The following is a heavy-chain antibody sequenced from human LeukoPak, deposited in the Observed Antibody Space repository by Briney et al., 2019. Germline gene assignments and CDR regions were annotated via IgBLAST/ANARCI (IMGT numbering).Heavy chain of an antibody. CDR2: IKKNGTVL. D-gene: IGHD3-22*01. CDR1: AFTFSDYS. CDR3: ARERAHYVDSNDYWDFDP. Sequence: PGGSLRLSCAASAFTFSDYSMNWVRRAPGKGLEWVSSIKKNGTVLYNADSVKGRFTISRDNAKNSVYLEMGSLRVDDTAVYFCARERAHYVDSNDYWDFDPWGQGTLVTVSS. J-gene: IGHJ5*02. V-gene: IGHV3-21*06.